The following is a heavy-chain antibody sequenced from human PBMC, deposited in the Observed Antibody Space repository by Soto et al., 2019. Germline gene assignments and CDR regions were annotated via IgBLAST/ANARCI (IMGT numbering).Heavy chain of an antibody. CDR3: ARDFGMDNVPPNWFDP. CDR1: GYTFTSYG. Sequence: ASVKVSCKASGYTFTSYGISWVRQAPGQGLEWMGWISAYNGNTNYAQKLQGRVTMTTDTSTSTAYMELRSLRSDDTAVYYCARDFGMDNVPPNWFDPWGQGTLVTVSS. CDR2: ISAYNGNT. D-gene: IGHD2-2*03. V-gene: IGHV1-18*04. J-gene: IGHJ5*02.